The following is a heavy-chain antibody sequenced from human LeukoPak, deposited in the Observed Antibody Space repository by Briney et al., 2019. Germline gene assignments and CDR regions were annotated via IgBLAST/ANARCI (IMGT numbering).Heavy chain of an antibody. CDR1: GGSTSVYY. CDR3: ARKRIAAAGTRFSWFDP. CDR2: IYYSGST. D-gene: IGHD6-13*01. J-gene: IGHJ5*02. V-gene: IGHV4-59*01. Sequence: PSETLSLTCTVSGGSTSVYYWSWIRQPPGKGLEWIGHIYYSGSTNYNPSLKSRVTISVDTSKNQFSLKLSSVTAADTAVYYCARKRIAAAGTRFSWFDPWGQGTLVTVSS.